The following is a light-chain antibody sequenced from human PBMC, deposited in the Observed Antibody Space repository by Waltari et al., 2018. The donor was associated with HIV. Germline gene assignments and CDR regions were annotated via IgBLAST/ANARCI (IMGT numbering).Light chain of an antibody. CDR1: QSLLHSNGYNY. CDR3: MQALQTPYT. J-gene: IGKJ2*01. Sequence: DIVMTQSPLSLPVTPGAPASISCRSSQSLLHSNGYNYLDWYLQKPGQSPQLLIYLGSNRASGVPDRFSGSGSGTDFTLKISRVEAEDVGVYYCMQALQTPYTFGQGTKLGIK. CDR2: LGS. V-gene: IGKV2-28*01.